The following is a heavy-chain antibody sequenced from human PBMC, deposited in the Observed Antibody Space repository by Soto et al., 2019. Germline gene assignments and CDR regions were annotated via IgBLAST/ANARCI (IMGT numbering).Heavy chain of an antibody. Sequence: SETLSLTCTVSCGSISSCGYYWSWIRQHPGKGLEWIGYIYYSGSTYYNPSLKSRVTISVDTSKNQFSLKLSSVTAADTAVYYGARETLSTGFYYGGKETLFT. CDR2: IYYSGST. D-gene: IGHD2-8*02. CDR3: ARETLSTGFYY. J-gene: IGHJ4*02. CDR1: CGSISSCGYY. V-gene: IGHV4-31*03.